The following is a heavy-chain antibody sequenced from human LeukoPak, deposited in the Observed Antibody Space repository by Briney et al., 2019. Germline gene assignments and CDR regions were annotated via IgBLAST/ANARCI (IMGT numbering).Heavy chain of an antibody. CDR2: INWNGGST. Sequence: GGSLRLSCAASGFTFDDYGMSWVRQAPGKGLELVSGINWNGGSTGYADSVKGRFTISRDNAKNSLYLQMNSLRAEDTALYYCARRYSSGWYRGNYFDYWGQGTLVTVSS. CDR1: GFTFDDYG. D-gene: IGHD6-19*01. V-gene: IGHV3-20*04. CDR3: ARRYSSGWYRGNYFDY. J-gene: IGHJ4*02.